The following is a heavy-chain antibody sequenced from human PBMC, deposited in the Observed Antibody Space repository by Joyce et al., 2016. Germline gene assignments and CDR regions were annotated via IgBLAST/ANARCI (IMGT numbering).Heavy chain of an antibody. CDR2: INHRGGT. CDR1: GGSFSGYY. J-gene: IGHJ4*02. Sequence: QVQLQQWGAGLLKPSETLSLTCTVYGGSFSGYYWSWIRQPPGKGLEWIGEINHRGGTNYIPSLKSRVSISVVPSKKQFSLKLSSVTAADTAVYYCARGGYSTSWIPYYWGQGTLITVSS. CDR3: ARGGYSTSWIPYY. V-gene: IGHV4-34*01. D-gene: IGHD6-13*01.